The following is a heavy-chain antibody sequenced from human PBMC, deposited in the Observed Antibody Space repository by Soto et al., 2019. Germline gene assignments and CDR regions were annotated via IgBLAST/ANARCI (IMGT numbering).Heavy chain of an antibody. V-gene: IGHV3-30-3*01. D-gene: IGHD6-19*01. CDR3: ARDLIAVAGRGHGMDV. J-gene: IGHJ6*02. Sequence: QVQLVESGGGVVQPGRSLRLSCAASGFTFSSYAMHWVRQAPGKGLEWVAVISYDGSNKYYADSVKGRFTISRDNSKNTLYLQMNSLRAEDTAVYYCARDLIAVAGRGHGMDVWGQGTTVTVSS. CDR2: ISYDGSNK. CDR1: GFTFSSYA.